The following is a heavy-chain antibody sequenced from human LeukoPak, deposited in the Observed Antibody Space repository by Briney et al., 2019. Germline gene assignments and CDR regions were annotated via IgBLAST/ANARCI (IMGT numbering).Heavy chain of an antibody. V-gene: IGHV4-59*04. CDR3: SRRRYYDSTGYLD. CDR2: IYYSGST. J-gene: IGHJ1*01. D-gene: IGHD3-22*01. CDR1: GGSISSYY. Sequence: SETLSLTCTVSGGSISSYYWSWIRQPPGKGLEWIGDIYYSGSTYFKPSLASRVAISIDTSKNQFSLRLSPVTAADTAVYYCSRRRYYDSTGYLDWGQGTLVIVSS.